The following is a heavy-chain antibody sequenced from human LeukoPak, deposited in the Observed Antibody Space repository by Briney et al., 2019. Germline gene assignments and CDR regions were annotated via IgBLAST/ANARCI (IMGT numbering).Heavy chain of an antibody. Sequence: PGGSLRLSCAASGFTFSSYAMSWVRQAPGKGLEWVSAISGSGGSTYYADSVKGRFTISRDNSKNTLYQQMNSLRAEDTAVYYCAKVAYYYDSSGYYPKDDYWGQGTLVTVSS. CDR1: GFTFSSYA. D-gene: IGHD3-22*01. CDR3: AKVAYYYDSSGYYPKDDY. J-gene: IGHJ4*02. CDR2: ISGSGGST. V-gene: IGHV3-23*01.